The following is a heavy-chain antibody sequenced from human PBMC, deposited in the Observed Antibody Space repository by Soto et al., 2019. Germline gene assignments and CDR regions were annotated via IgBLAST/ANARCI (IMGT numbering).Heavy chain of an antibody. J-gene: IGHJ4*02. V-gene: IGHV3-73*01. CDR3: ARGVYDFWSGHPKGLDY. CDR1: GFIFRGSA. D-gene: IGHD3-3*01. CDR2: IRTKPNSSAT. Sequence: GGSLRLSCAASGFIFRGSAMHWVRQASGKGLEWVGRIRTKPNSSATAYVVSVKGRFTISRDDSRNTAYLQMNSLKTEDTAVYYCARGVYDFWSGHPKGLDYWGQGTVVTVSS.